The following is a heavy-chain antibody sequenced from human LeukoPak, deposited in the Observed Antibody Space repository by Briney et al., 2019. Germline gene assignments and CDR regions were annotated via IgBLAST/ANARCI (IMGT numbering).Heavy chain of an antibody. CDR2: IWYDESNK. Sequence: PGGSLRLSCAASGFTFSSYGMHWVRQAPGKGLEWVAVIWYDESNKYYADSVKGRFTISRDNSKNTLYLQMNSLRAEDTAVYYCARDGSSWYEGYYFDYWGQGTLVTVSS. CDR1: GFTFSSYG. V-gene: IGHV3-33*01. J-gene: IGHJ4*02. CDR3: ARDGSSWYEGYYFDY. D-gene: IGHD6-13*01.